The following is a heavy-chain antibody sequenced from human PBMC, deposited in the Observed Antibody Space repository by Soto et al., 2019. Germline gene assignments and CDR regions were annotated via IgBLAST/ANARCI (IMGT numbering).Heavy chain of an antibody. V-gene: IGHV4-59*01. Sequence: PSETLSLTCTVSGGSISSYYWSWIRQPPGKGLEWIGYIYYSVSTNYNPSLKSRVTISVDTSKNQFSLKLSSVTAADTAVYYCARDTTVGDSYGYYYYYYGMDVWAQGSTVT. CDR2: IYYSVST. D-gene: IGHD5-18*01. J-gene: IGHJ6*02. CDR1: GGSISSYY. CDR3: ARDTTVGDSYGYYYYYYGMDV.